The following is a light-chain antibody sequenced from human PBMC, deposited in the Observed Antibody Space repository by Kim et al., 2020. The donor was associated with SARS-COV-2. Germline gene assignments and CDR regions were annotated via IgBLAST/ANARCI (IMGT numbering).Light chain of an antibody. V-gene: IGLV3-1*01. Sequence: SYELTQPPSVSVSPGQTASITCPGDKLGDKYACWYQQKPGQSPVLVISQDSKRPSGIPERFSGSNSGNTATLIISGTPALDEADYYCQAWDSSTVVFGGG. J-gene: IGLJ2*01. CDR2: QDS. CDR1: KLGDKY. CDR3: QAWDSSTVV.